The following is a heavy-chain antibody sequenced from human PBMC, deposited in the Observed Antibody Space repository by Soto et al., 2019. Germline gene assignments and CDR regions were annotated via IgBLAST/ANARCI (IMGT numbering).Heavy chain of an antibody. CDR1: GYTFTGYY. D-gene: IGHD2-15*01. J-gene: IGHJ3*01. CDR3: ARPASGGSRDAFDV. CDR2: INPNSGGT. V-gene: IGHV1-2*04. Sequence: ASVKVSCKASGYTFTGYYMHWVRQAPGQGLEWMGWINPNSGGTNYAQKFQGWVTMTRDRSISTAYLQWNSLQASDTAIYYCARPASGGSRDAFDVWGQGTTVTVSS.